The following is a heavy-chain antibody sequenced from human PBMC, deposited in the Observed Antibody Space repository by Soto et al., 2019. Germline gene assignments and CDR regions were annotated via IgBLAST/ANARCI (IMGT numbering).Heavy chain of an antibody. CDR2: ILYDGSNK. D-gene: IGHD1-26*01. CDR1: GFTFSNYG. V-gene: IGHV3-33*01. CDR3: AGGTYYFDY. J-gene: IGHJ4*02. Sequence: ESGGDVVQPGRSLRLSCAASGFTFSNYGMHWARQAPGKGLEWVAAILYDGSNKYYADSVKGRFTISRDNSKNTLYLQMNSLRAEDTAVYYCAGGTYYFDYWGQGTLVTVSS.